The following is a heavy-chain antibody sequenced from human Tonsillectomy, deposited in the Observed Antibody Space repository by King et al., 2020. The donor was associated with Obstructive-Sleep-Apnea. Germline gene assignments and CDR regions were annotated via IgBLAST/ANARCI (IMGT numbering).Heavy chain of an antibody. J-gene: IGHJ4*02. CDR1: GGSFSGYY. D-gene: IGHD3-22*01. CDR3: ARAEDMVLSSGFLSYYFDY. Sequence: VQLQQWGAGLLKPSETLSLTCAVYGGSFSGYYWSWIRQPPGKGLEWIGEINHSGSTNYNPSLKSRVTTSVDTSKNQFSLKLSSVTAADTAVYYCARAEDMVLSSGFLSYYFDYWGQGTLVTVSS. V-gene: IGHV4-34*01. CDR2: INHSGST.